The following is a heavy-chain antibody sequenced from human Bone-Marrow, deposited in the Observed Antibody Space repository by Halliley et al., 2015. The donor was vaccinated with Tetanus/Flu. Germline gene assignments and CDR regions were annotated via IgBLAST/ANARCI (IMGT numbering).Heavy chain of an antibody. CDR2: INAAGDDT. CDR3: AKVSVGKSGMDV. V-gene: IGHV3-23*01. J-gene: IGHJ6*02. Sequence: WVSSINAAGDDTYYADAVKGRFTISRDNSKDTLFLQMSSLRDEDAARYYCAKVSVGKSGMDVWGQGTTVTVSS. D-gene: IGHD3-10*01.